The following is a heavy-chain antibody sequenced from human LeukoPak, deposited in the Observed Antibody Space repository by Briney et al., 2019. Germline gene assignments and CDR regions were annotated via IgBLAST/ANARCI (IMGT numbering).Heavy chain of an antibody. J-gene: IGHJ4*02. CDR2: TYYSGST. Sequence: PSETLSLTCTVSGGSISSYYWSWIRQPPGKGLEWIGYTYYSGSTNYNPSLKSRVTISVDTSKNQFSLKLSSVTAADTAVYYCARTYYYGSGSYQNDYWGQGTLVTVSS. D-gene: IGHD3-10*01. CDR1: GGSISSYY. CDR3: ARTYYYGSGSYQNDY. V-gene: IGHV4-59*08.